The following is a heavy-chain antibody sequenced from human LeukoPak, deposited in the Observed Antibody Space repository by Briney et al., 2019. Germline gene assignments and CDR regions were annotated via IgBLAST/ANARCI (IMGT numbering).Heavy chain of an antibody. D-gene: IGHD3-22*01. V-gene: IGHV3-48*03. CDR1: GFTFSSFE. J-gene: IGHJ4*02. Sequence: GGSLRLSCVVSGFTFSSFEMNWVRQAPGRGLEWVSYISSSGSTLYYADSVKGRFSISRDNAKNSLYLQMNSLRVEDTAVYFCTVDTDYFEGLGFPRPALNDYWGQGTLVTVSS. CDR3: TVDTDYFEGLGFPRPALNDY. CDR2: ISSSGSTL.